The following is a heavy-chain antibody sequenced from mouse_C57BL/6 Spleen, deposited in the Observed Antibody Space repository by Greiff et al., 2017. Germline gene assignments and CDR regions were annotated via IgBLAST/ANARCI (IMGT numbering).Heavy chain of an antibody. Sequence: QVQLQQSGPELVKPGASVKISCKASGYTFTDYYITWVKPRPGQGLEWIGWIFPVSGSTYYNEKFKGKATLTVDKSSSTAYMLLSSLTSEYSAVYFGAKIAMITLHYYAMDYWGQGTSVTVSS. CDR1: GYTFTDYY. J-gene: IGHJ4*01. D-gene: IGHD2-4*01. V-gene: IGHV1-75*01. CDR3: AKIAMITLHYYAMDY. CDR2: IFPVSGST.